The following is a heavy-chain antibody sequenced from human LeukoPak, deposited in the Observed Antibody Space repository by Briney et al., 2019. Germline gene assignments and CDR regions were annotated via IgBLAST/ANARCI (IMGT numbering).Heavy chain of an antibody. CDR2: ISWNSGSI. CDR1: GFTFDDYA. D-gene: IGHD6-19*01. CDR3: ARDPRGYSSGWYGDSDYYFDY. V-gene: IGHV3-9*01. J-gene: IGHJ4*02. Sequence: GGSLRLSCAASGFTFDDYAMHWVRQAPGKGLEWVSGISWNSGSIGYADSVKGRFTISRDNAKNSLYLQMNSLRAEDTAVYYCARDPRGYSSGWYGDSDYYFDYWGQGTLVTVSS.